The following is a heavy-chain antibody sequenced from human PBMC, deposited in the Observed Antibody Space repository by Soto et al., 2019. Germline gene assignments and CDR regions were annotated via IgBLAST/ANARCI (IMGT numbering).Heavy chain of an antibody. CDR2: IWYDGSNK. D-gene: IGHD3-10*01. V-gene: IGHV3-33*01. CDR1: GFTFSSYG. J-gene: IGHJ4*02. Sequence: QVQLVASGGGVVQPGRSLRLSCAASGFTFSSYGMHWVRQAPGKGLEWVAVIWYDGSNKYYADSVKGRFTISRDNSKNTLYLQMNSLRAEDTAVYYCARDLGIEYYGSGDYWGQGTLVTVSS. CDR3: ARDLGIEYYGSGDY.